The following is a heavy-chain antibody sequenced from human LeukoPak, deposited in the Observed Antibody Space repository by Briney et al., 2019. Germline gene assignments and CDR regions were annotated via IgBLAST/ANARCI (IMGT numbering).Heavy chain of an antibody. CDR1: DESFSGYY. D-gene: IGHD5-18*01. CDR2: VCYSGST. V-gene: IGHV4-34*01. Sequence: PSETLSLTCAVYDESFSGYYCSWIRQPPGKGLEWIGSVCYSGSTYYNPSLKSRVTISVDTSKNQFSLKLSSVTAADTAVYYCARQYSGDSRSPFFDYWGQGTLVTVSS. CDR3: ARQYSGDSRSPFFDY. J-gene: IGHJ4*02.